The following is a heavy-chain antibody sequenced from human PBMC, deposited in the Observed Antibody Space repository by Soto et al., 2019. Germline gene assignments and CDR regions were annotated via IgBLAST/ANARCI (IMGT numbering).Heavy chain of an antibody. CDR2: THYSGYI. CDR3: ARDRYHGSGRSFDY. J-gene: IGHJ4*02. CDR1: GVSTTTYY. V-gene: IGHV4-59*12. Sequence: SETMSPASSVSGVSTTTYYWGWVRQAPGRGLEWIGYTHYSGYINYNPSFKSRVTISVDTSKNQFSLKLSSVTAADTAVYYCARDRYHGSGRSFDYWGQGTQVTVSS. D-gene: IGHD3-10*01.